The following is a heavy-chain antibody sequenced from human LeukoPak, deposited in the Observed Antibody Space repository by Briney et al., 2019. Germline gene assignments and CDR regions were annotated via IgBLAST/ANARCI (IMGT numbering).Heavy chain of an antibody. CDR3: ARDTGPYSSSFQIDY. D-gene: IGHD6-6*01. J-gene: IGHJ4*02. Sequence: SETLSLTCTVSGGSISSGGYYWSWIRQPPGKGLEWIGYIYHSGSTYYNPSLKSRVTISVDRSKNQFSLKLSSVTAADTAVYYCARDTGPYSSSFQIDYWGQGTLVTVSS. CDR1: GGSISSGGYY. CDR2: IYHSGST. V-gene: IGHV4-30-2*01.